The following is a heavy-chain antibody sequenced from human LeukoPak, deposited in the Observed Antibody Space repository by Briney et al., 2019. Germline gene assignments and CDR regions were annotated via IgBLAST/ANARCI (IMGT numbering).Heavy chain of an antibody. Sequence: SETLSLTCTVSGGSISSGGYYWSWIRQPPGKGLEWIGYIYYSGSTYYNPSLKSRVTISVDTSKNQFSLKLSSVTAADTAVYYCARYDSRGTNNFYFDYWGQGTLVTVSS. J-gene: IGHJ4*02. CDR2: IYYSGST. CDR1: GGSISSGGYY. CDR3: ARYDSRGTNNFYFDY. D-gene: IGHD3-22*01. V-gene: IGHV4-30-4*08.